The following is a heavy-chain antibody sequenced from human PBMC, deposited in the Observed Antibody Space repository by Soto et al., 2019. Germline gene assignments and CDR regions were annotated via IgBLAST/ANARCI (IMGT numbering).Heavy chain of an antibody. CDR3: ARHDVGRIAAAALDY. CDR2: IYYSGST. D-gene: IGHD6-13*01. CDR1: GGSISSSSYY. J-gene: IGHJ4*02. Sequence: QLQLQESGPGLVKPSETLSLTCTVSGGSISSSSYYWGWIRQPPGKGLEWIGSIYYSGSTYYNPSLKSRVTISVDTSKNQFSLKLSSVTAADTAVYYCARHDVGRIAAAALDYWGQGTLVTVSS. V-gene: IGHV4-39*01.